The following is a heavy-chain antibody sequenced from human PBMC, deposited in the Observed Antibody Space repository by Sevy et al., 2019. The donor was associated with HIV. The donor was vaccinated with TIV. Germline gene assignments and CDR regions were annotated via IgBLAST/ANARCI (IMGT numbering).Heavy chain of an antibody. D-gene: IGHD7-27*01. CDR3: ARSGLTAYYFDY. CDR1: GGSISSSSYY. Sequence: SETLSLTCTVSGGSISSSSYYWGWIRQPPGKGLEWIGSIYYSGSTYHNPSLKSRVTISVDTSKNQFSLKLSSVTAADTAVYYCARSGLTAYYFDYWGQGTLVTVSS. J-gene: IGHJ4*02. CDR2: IYYSGST. V-gene: IGHV4-39*01.